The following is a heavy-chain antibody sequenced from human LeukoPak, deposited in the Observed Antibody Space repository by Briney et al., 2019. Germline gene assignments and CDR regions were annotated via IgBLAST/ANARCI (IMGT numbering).Heavy chain of an antibody. V-gene: IGHV3-48*03. J-gene: IGHJ6*02. CDR1: GFYFSKYE. CDR2: ISVRAGTI. D-gene: IGHD3-22*01. CDR3: AKDFPHYYETSHGMDV. Sequence: GGSLRLSCAASGFYFSKYEMSWVRQAPGKGLEWIGYISVRAGTIYYGDSEEGRFTISRDDPNNSLYLQMNSLRVEDTAIYYCAKDFPHYYETSHGMDVWGQGTTVTVS.